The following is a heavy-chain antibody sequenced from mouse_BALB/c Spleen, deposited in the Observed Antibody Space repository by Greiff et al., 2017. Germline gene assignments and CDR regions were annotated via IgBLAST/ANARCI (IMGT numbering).Heavy chain of an antibody. CDR3: ARSWYYGEGFAY. CDR1: GFNIKDYY. CDR2: IDPENGNT. J-gene: IGHJ3*01. V-gene: IGHV14-1*02. D-gene: IGHD1-1*01. Sequence: EVKLMESGAELVRPGALVKLSCKASGFNIKDYYMHWVKQRPEQGLEWIGWIDPENGNTIYDPKFQGKASITADTSSNTAYLQLSSLTSENSAVYFCARSWYYGEGFAYWGQGTLVTVSA.